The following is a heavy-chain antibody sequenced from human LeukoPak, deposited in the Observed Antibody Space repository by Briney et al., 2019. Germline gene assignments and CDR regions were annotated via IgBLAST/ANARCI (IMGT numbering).Heavy chain of an antibody. D-gene: IGHD2-8*01. J-gene: IGHJ4*02. CDR3: ALISYCTTATCYYLDY. CDR2: ITTYNGDT. CDR1: GYTFTTYP. Sequence: ASVKVSCETSGYTFTTYPINWVRQAPGQGLEWMGWITTYNGDTNYAQNLQGRVTMTADTSTSTAYMELGSLRSDDTAVYYCALISYCTTATCYYLDYWGQGTLVTVSS. V-gene: IGHV1-18*01.